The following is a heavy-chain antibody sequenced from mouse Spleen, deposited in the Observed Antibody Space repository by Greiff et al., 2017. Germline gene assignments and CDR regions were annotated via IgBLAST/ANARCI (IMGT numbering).Heavy chain of an antibody. CDR3: ARAGDGTLYYAMDY. D-gene: IGHD2-1*01. CDR1: GFTFSDYY. J-gene: IGHJ4*01. CDR2: ICTGGGST. Sequence: EVQGVESGGGLVQPGASLKLSCATSGFTFSDYYMYWVRQTPEQRLEWVAYICTGGGSTYYPDTVKGRSTITRDNASNTLYLQMSRLKSEDTAMYYCARAGDGTLYYAMDYWGQGTSVTVSA. V-gene: IGHV5-12*02.